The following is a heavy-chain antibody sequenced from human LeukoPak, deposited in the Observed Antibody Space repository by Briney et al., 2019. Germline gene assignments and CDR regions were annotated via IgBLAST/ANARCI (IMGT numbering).Heavy chain of an antibody. V-gene: IGHV1-8*01. CDR1: GYTFTSYD. D-gene: IGHD3-10*01. CDR3: ARGRTSYYPLYYYYYGMDV. Sequence: ASVKVSYKASGYTFTSYDINWVRQATGQGLEWMGWMNPNSGNTGYAQKFQGRVTMTRNTSISTAYMELSSLRSEDTAVYYCARGRTSYYPLYYYYYGMDVWGQGTTVTVSS. CDR2: MNPNSGNT. J-gene: IGHJ6*02.